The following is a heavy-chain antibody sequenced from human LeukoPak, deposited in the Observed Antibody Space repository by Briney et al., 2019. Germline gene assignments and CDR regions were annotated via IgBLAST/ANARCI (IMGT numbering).Heavy chain of an antibody. D-gene: IGHD1-26*01. V-gene: IGHV3-30-3*01. Sequence: GGSLRLSCAASGFTFSSYAMHWVRQAPGKGLEWVAPISSDGSNKYYADSVKGRFTISRDNSKNTLYLQMNSLRAEDTAVYYCARDASGGATMDYWGQGTLVTVSS. CDR2: ISSDGSNK. CDR3: ARDASGGATMDY. CDR1: GFTFSSYA. J-gene: IGHJ4*02.